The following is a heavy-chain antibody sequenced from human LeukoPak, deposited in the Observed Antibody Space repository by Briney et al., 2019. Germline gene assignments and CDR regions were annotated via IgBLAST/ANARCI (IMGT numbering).Heavy chain of an antibody. D-gene: IGHD2-8*01. CDR3: ARHAIGANKDFNI. Sequence: EPSETLSLTCAVYGGSFSGYYWSWIRQPPGKGLEWIGEINHSGSTNYNPSLKSRVTISVDTSKNQFSLKLSSVTAADTAVYYCARHAIGANKDFNIWGQGTMVTVSS. V-gene: IGHV4-34*01. J-gene: IGHJ3*02. CDR2: INHSGST. CDR1: GGSFSGYY.